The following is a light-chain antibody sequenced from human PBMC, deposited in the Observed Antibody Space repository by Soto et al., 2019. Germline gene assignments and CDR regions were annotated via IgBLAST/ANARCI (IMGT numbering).Light chain of an antibody. V-gene: IGLV2-14*01. J-gene: IGLJ3*02. CDR3: GSYTNSDTWV. Sequence: QSALTQPASVSGSPGQSIIISCTESSSDVGGYKYVSWYQQHPGKAPKLMIYDVSNRPSGVSNRFSGSKSGNTASLTISGLQADDEADYYCGSYTNSDTWVFGGGTQLTVL. CDR1: SSDVGGYKY. CDR2: DVS.